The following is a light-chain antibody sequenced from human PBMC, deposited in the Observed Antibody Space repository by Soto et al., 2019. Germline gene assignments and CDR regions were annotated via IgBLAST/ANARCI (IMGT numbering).Light chain of an antibody. CDR3: QQYNSWPPLT. J-gene: IGKJ4*01. CDR2: GAS. V-gene: IGKV3-15*01. Sequence: EIVMTQSPATLSVSPGERATLSCRASQSVSRNLAWYQQNPGQAPRLLISGASTRATGIPARFSGSESGTEFTLTISSLQSEDFAVYYCQQYNSWPPLTFGGGTKVEIK. CDR1: QSVSRN.